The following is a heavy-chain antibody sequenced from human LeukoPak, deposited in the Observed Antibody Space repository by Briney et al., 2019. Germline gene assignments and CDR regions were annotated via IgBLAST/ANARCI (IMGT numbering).Heavy chain of an antibody. CDR2: TSAYNGNT. Sequence: ASVKVSCKASGYTFTSYGISWVRQAPGQGLEWMGWTSAYNGNTNYAQKLQGRVTMTTDTSTSTAYMELRSLRSDDTAVYYCARGFVVVPAATYYFYYGMDVWGQGTTVTVSS. J-gene: IGHJ6*02. CDR3: ARGFVVVPAATYYFYYGMDV. D-gene: IGHD2-2*01. V-gene: IGHV1-18*01. CDR1: GYTFTSYG.